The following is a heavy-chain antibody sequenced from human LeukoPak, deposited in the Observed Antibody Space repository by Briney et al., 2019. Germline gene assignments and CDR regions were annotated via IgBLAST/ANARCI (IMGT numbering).Heavy chain of an antibody. CDR2: IYYSGSP. CDR3: ATWRSAKTGFDY. CDR1: DGSISNSSYW. D-gene: IGHD3-16*01. Sequence: PSETLSLTCTLSDGSISNSSYWWARIRQPPGKGLECIGSIYYSGSPYYNPSLKSRVTISVDTSKNQFSLRLSSVTAADTAVYYCATWRSAKTGFDYWGQGTLVTVSS. J-gene: IGHJ4*02. V-gene: IGHV4-39*01.